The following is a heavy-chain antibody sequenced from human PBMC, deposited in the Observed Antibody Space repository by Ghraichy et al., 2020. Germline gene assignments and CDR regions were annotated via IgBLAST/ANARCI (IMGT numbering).Heavy chain of an antibody. J-gene: IGHJ4*02. V-gene: IGHV3-30*03. D-gene: IGHD1-14*01. CDR1: GFTFSSYG. CDR3: ARSSGVGTYYFDY. Sequence: GGSLRLSCAASGFTFSSYGMHWVRQAPGKGLEWVAVISYDGSNKYYADSVKGRFTISRDNSKNTLYLQMNSLRAEDTAVYYCARSSGVGTYYFDYWGQGTLVPVSS. CDR2: ISYDGSNK.